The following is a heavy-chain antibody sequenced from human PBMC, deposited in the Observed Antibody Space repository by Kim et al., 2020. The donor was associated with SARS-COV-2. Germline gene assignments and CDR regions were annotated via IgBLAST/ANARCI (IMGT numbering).Heavy chain of an antibody. J-gene: IGHJ5*02. V-gene: IGHV3-48*02. Sequence: GGSLRLSCAASGFTFSSYSMNWVRQAPGKGLEWVSYISSSSSTISYADSVKGRFTISRDNAKNSLYLQMNSLRDEDTAVCYCARDSLLVGIISHRPSYNWFDPWGQGPLVTVSS. D-gene: IGHD3-10*01. CDR2: ISSSSSTI. CDR1: GFTFSSYS. CDR3: ARDSLLVGIISHRPSYNWFDP.